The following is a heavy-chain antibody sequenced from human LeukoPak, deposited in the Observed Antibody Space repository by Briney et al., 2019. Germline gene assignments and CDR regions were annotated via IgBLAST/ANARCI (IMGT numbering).Heavy chain of an antibody. CDR2: ISSNSNTI. J-gene: IGHJ6*02. CDR3: ARDLQGSYYYGMDV. D-gene: IGHD2-15*01. V-gene: IGHV3-48*01. Sequence: GGSLRLSCADSGFTFSRYSMNWARQAPGKGLEWVSYISSNSNTIYYADSVKDRFTISRDNGKNSLYLQMNSLRAEDTAVYYCARDLQGSYYYGMDVWGQGTTVIVSS. CDR1: GFTFSRYS.